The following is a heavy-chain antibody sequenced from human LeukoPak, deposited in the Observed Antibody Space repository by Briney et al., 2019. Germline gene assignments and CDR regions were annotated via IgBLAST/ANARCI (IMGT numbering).Heavy chain of an antibody. CDR3: ARERDGNMVSPFDH. V-gene: IGHV1-2*02. J-gene: IGHJ4*02. CDR1: GYTFTGHY. Sequence: GASVTVSRKASGYTFTGHYMNRVRQAPGQRLEWMGWINPVSGETHFAQKFQGRVTMTRDTSITTAYMELWGLRSDDTAVYFCARERDGNMVSPFDHWGQGTLVTVSS. D-gene: IGHD5/OR15-5a*01. CDR2: INPVSGET.